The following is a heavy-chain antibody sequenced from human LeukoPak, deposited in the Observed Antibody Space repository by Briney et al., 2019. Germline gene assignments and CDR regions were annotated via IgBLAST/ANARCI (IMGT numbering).Heavy chain of an antibody. J-gene: IGHJ4*02. V-gene: IGHV3-23*01. CDR3: AKVTSSYNYFDY. Sequence: PGGSLRLSCEASGFTFATYPMSWVRQAPGKGLERVSTFSGSGGRTLYADFVKGRFTISRDNSKNTLSLQMNSLRAEDTAVYYCAKVTSSYNYFDYWGQGSLVTVSS. D-gene: IGHD2-2*01. CDR1: GFTFATYP. CDR2: FSGSGGRT.